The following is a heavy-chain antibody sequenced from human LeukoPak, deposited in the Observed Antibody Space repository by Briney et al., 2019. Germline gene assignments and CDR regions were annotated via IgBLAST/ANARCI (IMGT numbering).Heavy chain of an antibody. Sequence: SETLSLTCTVSGGSISSSYYGGGSRQPPGQGREWIGSIYYSGSTYYNPSVKSRVTISVDTSKNQFSLKLSSVPAADTAVYYCARGEYCTNGVCSTFDYWGQGTLVTVSS. V-gene: IGHV4-39*01. D-gene: IGHD2-8*01. CDR2: IYYSGST. CDR1: GGSISSSYY. CDR3: ARGEYCTNGVCSTFDY. J-gene: IGHJ4*02.